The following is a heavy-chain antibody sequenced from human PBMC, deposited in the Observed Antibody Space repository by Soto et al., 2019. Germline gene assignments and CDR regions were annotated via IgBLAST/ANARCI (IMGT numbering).Heavy chain of an antibody. J-gene: IGHJ4*02. Sequence: ASVKVSCKASGYSFTGYQMYWVRQAPGQGLEWMGWISPNSGDTNYAQKFRGRVTVTRDTSIRTVYVELSRLTSDDTAVYYCALPISVTDTFDYWGQGTLVTAPQ. V-gene: IGHV1-2*02. CDR1: GYSFTGYQ. CDR2: ISPNSGDT. D-gene: IGHD6-19*01. CDR3: ALPISVTDTFDY.